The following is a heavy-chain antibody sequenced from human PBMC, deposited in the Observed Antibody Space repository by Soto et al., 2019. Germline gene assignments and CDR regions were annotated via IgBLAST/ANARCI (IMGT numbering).Heavy chain of an antibody. CDR1: GYTFTGYY. CDR2: INPNSGGT. V-gene: IGHV1-2*04. D-gene: IGHD3-22*01. J-gene: IGHJ4*02. CDR3: TRAPLGIIVAPDF. Sequence: ASVKVSCKASGYTFTGYYMHWVRQAPGQGLEWMGWINPNSGGTNYAQKFQGWVTMTRDTSISTAYMELSRLRSDDTAVYYCTRAPLGIIVAPDFCGQGTLVTVSS.